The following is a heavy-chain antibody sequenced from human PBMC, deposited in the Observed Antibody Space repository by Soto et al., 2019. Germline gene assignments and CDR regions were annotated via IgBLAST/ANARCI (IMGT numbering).Heavy chain of an antibody. J-gene: IGHJ1*01. CDR1: GFTISNYW. CDR3: VTWQTRHNL. V-gene: IGHV3-7*03. D-gene: IGHD4-17*01. Sequence: QAGGSLRLSCVASGFTISNYWMSWLRQAPGKGLEWAAHINPDGSLKYYLDSVRGRFTISRDIFKNPLYLEMNSLRVEETAVYYCVTWQTRHNLWGQGTLVTVSS. CDR2: INPDGSLK.